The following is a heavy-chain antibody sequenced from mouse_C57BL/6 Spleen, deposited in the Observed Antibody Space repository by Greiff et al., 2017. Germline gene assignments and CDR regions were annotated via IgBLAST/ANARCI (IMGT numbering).Heavy chain of an antibody. CDR2: INPNNGGT. D-gene: IGHD2-1*01. CDR1: GYTFTDYY. Sequence: EVQLQQSGPELVKPGASVKISCKASGYTFTDYYMNWVKQSHGKSLEWIGDINPNNGGTSYNQKFKGKATLTVDKSSSTAYMELRSLTSEDSAVYYWASEGNYLFDYWGQGTTLTVAS. V-gene: IGHV1-26*01. CDR3: ASEGNYLFDY. J-gene: IGHJ2*01.